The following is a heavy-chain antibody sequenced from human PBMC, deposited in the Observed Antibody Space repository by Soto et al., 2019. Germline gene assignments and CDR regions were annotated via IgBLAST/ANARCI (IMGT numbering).Heavy chain of an antibody. V-gene: IGHV1-18*01. CDR3: ARIFIDELVFGWFDP. D-gene: IGHD3-3*01. CDR2: ISAYNGNT. CDR1: GYTFTSYG. Sequence: ASVKVSCKASGYTFTSYGISWVRQAPGQGLEWMGWISAYNGNTNYAQKLQGRVTMTTDASTSTAYMELRSLRSDDTAVYYCARIFIDELVFGWFDPWGQGTLVTVSS. J-gene: IGHJ5*02.